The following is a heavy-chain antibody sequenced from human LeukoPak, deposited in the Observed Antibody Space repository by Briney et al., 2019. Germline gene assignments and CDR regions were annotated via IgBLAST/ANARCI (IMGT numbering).Heavy chain of an antibody. D-gene: IGHD3-22*01. CDR1: GFTFSSYE. Sequence: PGGSLRLSCAASGFTFSSYEMNWVRQAPGKGLEWVSGISWNSGSIGYADSVKGQFTISRDNAKNSLYLQMNSLRAEDTAVYYCARDESSGKQDYYYYYMDVWGKGTTVTVSS. J-gene: IGHJ6*03. CDR3: ARDESSGKQDYYYYYMDV. V-gene: IGHV3-9*01. CDR2: ISWNSGSI.